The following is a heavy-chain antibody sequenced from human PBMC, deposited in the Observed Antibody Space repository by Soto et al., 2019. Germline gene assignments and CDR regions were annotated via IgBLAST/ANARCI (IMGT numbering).Heavy chain of an antibody. CDR1: GGSISSSNW. D-gene: IGHD3-22*01. Sequence: SETLSLTCAVSGGSISSSNWWSWVRQPPGKGLEWIGEIYHSGSTNYNPSLKSRVTISVDKSKNQFSLKLSSVTAADTAVYYCASLYDSSGYYRTVAEYFQHWGQGTLVTVSS. CDR3: ASLYDSSGYYRTVAEYFQH. J-gene: IGHJ1*01. V-gene: IGHV4-4*02. CDR2: IYHSGST.